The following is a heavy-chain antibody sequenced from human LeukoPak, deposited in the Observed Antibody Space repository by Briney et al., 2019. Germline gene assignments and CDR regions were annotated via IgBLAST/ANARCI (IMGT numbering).Heavy chain of an antibody. Sequence: SVKVSCKASGGTFSRYAISWVRRAPGQGLEWMGGIIPIFGTANYAQKFQGRVTSTTDEFTSTAYMELSSLRSEDTAVYYCARDEGSGWPDWGQGTLVTVSS. CDR3: ARDEGSGWPD. J-gene: IGHJ4*02. CDR1: GGTFSRYA. CDR2: IIPIFGTA. V-gene: IGHV1-69*05. D-gene: IGHD6-19*01.